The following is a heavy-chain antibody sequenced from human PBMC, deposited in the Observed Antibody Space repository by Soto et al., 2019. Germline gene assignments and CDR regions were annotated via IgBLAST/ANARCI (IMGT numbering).Heavy chain of an antibody. V-gene: IGHV3-30-3*01. D-gene: IGHD5-18*01. Sequence: QPGGSLRLSCAASGFSFTTYAMHWVRQAPGKGLEWVAVISDGGSIKYYADSVKGRFTISRDNSKNTFSLQMNSLRGGDTAVYFCARAIETAMDPCDYWGQGTLVTVSS. CDR1: GFSFTTYA. CDR2: ISDGGSIK. J-gene: IGHJ4*02. CDR3: ARAIETAMDPCDY.